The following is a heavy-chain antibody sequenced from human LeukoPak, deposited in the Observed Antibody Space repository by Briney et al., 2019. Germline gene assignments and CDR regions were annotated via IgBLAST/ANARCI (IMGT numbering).Heavy chain of an antibody. CDR1: GGSISSGSNY. Sequence: SETLSLTCTVSGGSISSGSNYWSWIRQPAGKGLEWIGRFYTSGSTNYNPSLKSRVTISVDTSKNQFSLKLNSVTAADTAVYYCAREGRSASRGAFDIWGQGTMVTVSS. CDR2: FYTSGST. D-gene: IGHD6-6*01. CDR3: AREGRSASRGAFDI. J-gene: IGHJ3*02. V-gene: IGHV4-61*02.